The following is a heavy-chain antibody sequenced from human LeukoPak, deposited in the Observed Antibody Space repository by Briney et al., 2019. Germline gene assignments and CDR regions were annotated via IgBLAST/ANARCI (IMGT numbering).Heavy chain of an antibody. CDR2: IYYSGST. J-gene: IGHJ5*02. CDR1: GGSISSSSYY. D-gene: IGHD2-2*01. Sequence: PSETLSLTCTVSGGSISSSSYYWGWIRQPPGKGLEWIGYIYYSGSTNYNPSLKSRVTISVDTSKNQFSLKLSSVTAADTAVYYCARDLADTYCSSTSCYGRWFDPWDQGTLVTVSS. V-gene: IGHV4-61*01. CDR3: ARDLADTYCSSTSCYGRWFDP.